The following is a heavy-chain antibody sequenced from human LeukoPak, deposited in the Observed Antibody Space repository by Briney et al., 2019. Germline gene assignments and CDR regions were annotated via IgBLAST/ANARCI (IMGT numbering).Heavy chain of an antibody. CDR2: IYYSGST. Sequence: SETLSLTCTVSGGSISSSSYYWGWIRQPPGKGLEWIGSIYYSGSTYYNPSLKSRVTISVDTSKNQFSLKLSSVTAADTAVYYCASRKGYYDSSGYYVDYWGQGTLVTVSS. D-gene: IGHD3-22*01. CDR3: ASRKGYYDSSGYYVDY. CDR1: GGSISSSSYY. J-gene: IGHJ4*02. V-gene: IGHV4-39*01.